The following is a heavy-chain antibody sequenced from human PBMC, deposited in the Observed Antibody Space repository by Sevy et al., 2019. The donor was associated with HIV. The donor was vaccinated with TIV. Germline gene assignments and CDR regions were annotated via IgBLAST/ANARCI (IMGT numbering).Heavy chain of an antibody. CDR2: ISCCTTAI. V-gene: IGHV3-48*01. CDR3: ARDLFPGAAVAGTWFGP. Sequence: GGSLRLSCAVSGFTLSRYSMNWVRQAPGKGLEWVSYISCCTTAIYYADSVKGRFTISRDNAKNSVYLQMNSLRAEDTALYYCARDLFPGAAVAGTWFGPWGQGTLVTVSS. CDR1: GFTLSRYS. D-gene: IGHD6-19*01. J-gene: IGHJ5*02.